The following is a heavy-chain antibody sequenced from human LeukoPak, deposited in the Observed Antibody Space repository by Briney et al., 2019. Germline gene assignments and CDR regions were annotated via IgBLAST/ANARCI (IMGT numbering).Heavy chain of an antibody. D-gene: IGHD3-22*01. CDR3: AKASAMIVVVSKHFDY. CDR1: GFTFSSYA. V-gene: IGHV3-23*01. Sequence: GGSLRLSCAASGFTFSSYAMSWVRQAPGKGLEWVSAISGSGGSTYYADSVKGRFTISRDNSKNTPYLQMNSLRAEDTAVYYCAKASAMIVVVSKHFDYWGQGTLVTVSS. J-gene: IGHJ4*02. CDR2: ISGSGGST.